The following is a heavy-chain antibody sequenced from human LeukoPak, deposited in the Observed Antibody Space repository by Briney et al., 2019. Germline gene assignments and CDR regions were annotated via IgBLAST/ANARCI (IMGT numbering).Heavy chain of an antibody. Sequence: SQTLSLTCAISGDSVSSYSAAWSWIRQSPSRGLEWLGRTYYRSKWYNDYAVSVKSRITINPDTSKNQLSLQLKSVTPEDTAVYYCARERSSGPFFDYWGQGMLVTVSS. V-gene: IGHV6-1*01. CDR1: GDSVSSYSAA. CDR3: ARERSSGPFFDY. J-gene: IGHJ4*02. CDR2: TYYRSKWYN. D-gene: IGHD3-22*01.